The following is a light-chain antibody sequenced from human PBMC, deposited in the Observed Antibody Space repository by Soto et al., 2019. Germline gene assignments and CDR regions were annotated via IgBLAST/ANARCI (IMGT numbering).Light chain of an antibody. CDR1: QSVSTNY. CDR2: GAS. V-gene: IGKV3-20*01. CDR3: QQYGSSPLIT. J-gene: IGKJ4*01. Sequence: EIVLTQSPGTLSLSPGQRATLSCRASQSVSTNYLAWYQQKPGQAPRLLIYGASRRATGIPDRFSGSGSGTDFTLTISRLEPEDFAVHYCQQYGSSPLITFGGGTKVEIK.